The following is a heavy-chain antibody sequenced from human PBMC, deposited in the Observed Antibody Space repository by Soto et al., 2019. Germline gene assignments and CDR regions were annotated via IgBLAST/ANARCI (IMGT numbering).Heavy chain of an antibody. CDR2: IYYSGST. J-gene: IGHJ4*02. Sequence: PSETLSLTCTVSGGSISSSTYSWGWIRQPPGKGLEWIGNIYYSGSTYYNPSLNSRVTISVDSSKNQFSLKLSSVTAADTAVYYCARAKVTTVDYWGQGTLVTVSS. D-gene: IGHD4-17*01. CDR1: GGSISSSTYS. CDR3: ARAKVTTVDY. V-gene: IGHV4-39*01.